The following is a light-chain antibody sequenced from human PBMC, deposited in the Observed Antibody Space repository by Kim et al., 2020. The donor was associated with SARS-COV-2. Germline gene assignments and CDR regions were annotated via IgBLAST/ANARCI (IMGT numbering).Light chain of an antibody. J-gene: IGKJ1*01. V-gene: IGKV1-39*01. CDR1: QSISSY. Sequence: ASGGDRVTITCRASQSISSYLNWYQQKPGKAPKLLIYAASSLESGVPSRFSGSGSGTDFTLTISSLQPEDFATYYCQQSYSTPRTFGQGTKVEIK. CDR2: AAS. CDR3: QQSYSTPRT.